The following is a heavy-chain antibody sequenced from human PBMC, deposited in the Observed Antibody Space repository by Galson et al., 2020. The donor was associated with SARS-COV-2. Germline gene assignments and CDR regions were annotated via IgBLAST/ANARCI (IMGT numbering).Heavy chain of an antibody. CDR2: VIPILGIS. V-gene: IGHV1-69*04. CDR1: GYTLTELS. J-gene: IGHJ3*02. CDR3: ARAKGDYYDSSGYYTLDYAFNI. Sequence: SVKVSCKVSGYTLTELSMHWVRQAPGKGLEWMGRVIPILGISNYAQKFRGRVTITADKSTSTAYMDLSSLRSEDTAVYYCARAKGDYYDSSGYYTLDYAFNIWGQGTMVTVSS. D-gene: IGHD3-22*01.